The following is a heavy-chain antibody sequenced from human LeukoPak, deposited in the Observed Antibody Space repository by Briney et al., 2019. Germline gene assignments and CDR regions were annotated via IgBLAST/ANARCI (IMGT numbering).Heavy chain of an antibody. CDR1: GYTLTELS. Sequence: GASVKVSCKVSGYTLTELSMHWVRQAPGKGLEWMGGSDPEDGETIYAQKFQGRVTMTEDTSTDTAYMELSSLRSEDTAVYYCATGTRGYSYGYLYYYGMDVWGQGTTVTVSS. D-gene: IGHD5-18*01. V-gene: IGHV1-24*01. CDR2: SDPEDGET. CDR3: ATGTRGYSYGYLYYYGMDV. J-gene: IGHJ6*02.